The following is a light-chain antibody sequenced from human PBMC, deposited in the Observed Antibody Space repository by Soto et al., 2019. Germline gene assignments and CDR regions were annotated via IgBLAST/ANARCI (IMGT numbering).Light chain of an antibody. CDR2: DAS. CDR3: QQRSNLRGNT. CDR1: QTVSSY. V-gene: IGKV3-11*01. Sequence: EVVLTQPPATLSLSPGERATLSCRASQTVSSYLAWYQQKPGQPPRLLIYDASTRATGIPARFSGSGSGTDFTLTITSLEPEDFAVYYCQQRSNLRGNTFGQGTRLEIK. J-gene: IGKJ5*01.